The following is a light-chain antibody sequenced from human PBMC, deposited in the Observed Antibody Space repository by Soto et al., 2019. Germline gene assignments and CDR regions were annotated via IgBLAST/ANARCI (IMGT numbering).Light chain of an antibody. J-gene: IGKJ1*01. Sequence: IGLTQKTATLPVTREERATRCCRASQSVSSYLAWYQQRPGQAPRLLIYDASNRATGIPARFSGSGSGTDFTLTISSLEPEDFAIYYCHQRQSWPRTFGQGTKVDIK. CDR2: DAS. V-gene: IGKV3-11*01. CDR1: QSVSSY. CDR3: HQRQSWPRT.